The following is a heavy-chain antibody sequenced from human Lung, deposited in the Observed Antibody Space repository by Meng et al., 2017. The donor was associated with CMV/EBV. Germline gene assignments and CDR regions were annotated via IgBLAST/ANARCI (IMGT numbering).Heavy chain of an antibody. CDR1: GLTGLIFSSYT. J-gene: IGHJ4*02. Sequence: SLKISCEASGLTGLIFSSYTMNWVRQAPGKGLEWVSGINWNSDNVAYADSVKGRFTISRDNAKNSLYLQMNSLRAEDMALYYCAKSPRETLHGSGMGGPYFDYWGQGTLVTASS. V-gene: IGHV3-9*03. CDR3: AKSPRETLHGSGMGGPYFDY. CDR2: INWNSDNV. D-gene: IGHD3-10*01.